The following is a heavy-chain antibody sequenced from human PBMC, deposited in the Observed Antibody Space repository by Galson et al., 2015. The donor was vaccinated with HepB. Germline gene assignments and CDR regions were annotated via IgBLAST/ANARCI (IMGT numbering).Heavy chain of an antibody. CDR3: AKTVAYCGGDCDPYDYYYYGMDV. CDR2: ISFDASNK. J-gene: IGHJ6*02. CDR1: GFTFRSHN. V-gene: IGHV3-30*18. Sequence: SLRLSCAGSGFTFRSHNMHWVRQAPGKGLERVAVISFDASNKYYADSVKGRFTISRDNSKNTLYLQMNGLRGEDTAVYYCAKTVAYCGGDCDPYDYYYYGMDVWGQGTTVTVSS. D-gene: IGHD2-21*02.